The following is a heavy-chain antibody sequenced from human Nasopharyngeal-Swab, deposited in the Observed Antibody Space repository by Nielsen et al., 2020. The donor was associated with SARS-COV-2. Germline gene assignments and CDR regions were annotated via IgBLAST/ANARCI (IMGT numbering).Heavy chain of an antibody. CDR2: IYSGGST. Sequence: GESLKISCEASGFTVSSNYMSWVRQAPGKGLEWVSVIYSGGSTYYADSVKGRFTISRDNSKNTLYLQMNSLRADDTAVYYCATPRGFSGYDYGYWGQGNLVTVSS. CDR3: ATPRGFSGYDYGY. D-gene: IGHD5-12*01. J-gene: IGHJ4*02. V-gene: IGHV3-66*04. CDR1: GFTVSSNY.